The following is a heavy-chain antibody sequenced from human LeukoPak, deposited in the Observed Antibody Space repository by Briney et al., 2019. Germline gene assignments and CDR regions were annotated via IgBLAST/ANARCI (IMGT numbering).Heavy chain of an antibody. CDR2: IWYDGKNE. Sequence: GGSLRLSCAASGFTFSSYGMHWVRQAPGKGLEWVADIWYDGKNEHFADSVKGRFTISRDNSKNTLYLQMNSLRAEDTAVYYCAKTRPLDSSSWSHGDYWGQGTLVTVSS. CDR1: GFTFSSYG. CDR3: AKTRPLDSSSWSHGDY. J-gene: IGHJ4*02. V-gene: IGHV3-33*06. D-gene: IGHD6-13*01.